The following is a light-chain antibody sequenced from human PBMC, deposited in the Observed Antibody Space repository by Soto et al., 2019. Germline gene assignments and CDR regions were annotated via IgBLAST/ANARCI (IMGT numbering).Light chain of an antibody. CDR2: DAT. J-gene: IGKJ5*01. CDR1: QDISNY. Sequence: DIQMTQSPSSLSASVGDRVTITCQASQDISNYLNWYQQKLGKAPKLLIYDATNLETGVPSRFSGSGSVTDFTFTISSLQPEDIATYYCQQYSHLITFGQRTRLEIK. CDR3: QQYSHLIT. V-gene: IGKV1-33*01.